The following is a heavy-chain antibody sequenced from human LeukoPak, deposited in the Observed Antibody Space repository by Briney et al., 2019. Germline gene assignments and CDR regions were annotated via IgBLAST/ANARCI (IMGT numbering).Heavy chain of an antibody. V-gene: IGHV4-39*07. CDR3: ARSDGYGLVGI. CDR2: IYYSGST. CDR1: GGSISSSSYY. Sequence: SETLSLTCTVSGGSISSSSYYWGWIRQPPGKGLEWIGSIYYSGSTYYNPSLKSRVTISVDTSKNQFSLNLSSVTAADTAVYYCARSDGYGLVGIWGQGTMVTVSS. D-gene: IGHD3-10*01. J-gene: IGHJ3*02.